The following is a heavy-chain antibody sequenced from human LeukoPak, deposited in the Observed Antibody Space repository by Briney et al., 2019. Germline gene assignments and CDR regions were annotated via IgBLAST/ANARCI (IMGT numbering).Heavy chain of an antibody. CDR2: INPNSGGT. V-gene: IGHV1-2*02. Sequence: ASVKVSCKASGYTFTGYYMHWVRQAPGQGLEWMGWINPNSGGTNYAQKSQGRVTMTRDTSVSTAYMELSRLRSDDTAVYYCASAPYCSSTSCYTPLNYWGQGTLVTVSS. J-gene: IGHJ4*02. D-gene: IGHD2-2*02. CDR1: GYTFTGYY. CDR3: ASAPYCSSTSCYTPLNY.